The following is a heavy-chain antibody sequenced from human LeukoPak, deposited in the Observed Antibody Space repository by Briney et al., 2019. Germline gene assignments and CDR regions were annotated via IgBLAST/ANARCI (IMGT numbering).Heavy chain of an antibody. Sequence: PGGSLRLSCAASGFTFSSYGMHWVRQAPGKGLEWVSSISSSSSYIYYADSVKGRFTISRDNAKNSLYLQMNSLRAEDTAVYYCARDGPYGSGSYHDYWGQGTLVTVSS. CDR2: ISSSSSYI. V-gene: IGHV3-21*01. D-gene: IGHD3-10*01. J-gene: IGHJ4*02. CDR3: ARDGPYGSGSYHDY. CDR1: GFTFSSYG.